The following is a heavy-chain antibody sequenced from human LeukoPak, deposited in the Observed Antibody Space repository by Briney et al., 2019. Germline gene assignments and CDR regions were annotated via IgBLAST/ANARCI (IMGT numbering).Heavy chain of an antibody. CDR3: ARDQRTRYNWFDP. J-gene: IGHJ5*02. Sequence: SETLSLTCTVSGGSISSGGYYWSWIRQHPGKGLEWIGYTYYSGSTYYNPSLKSRVTISVDTSKNQFSLKLSSVTAADTAVYYCARDQRTRYNWFDPWGQGTLVTVSS. D-gene: IGHD6-25*01. CDR2: TYYSGST. CDR1: GGSISSGGYY. V-gene: IGHV4-31*03.